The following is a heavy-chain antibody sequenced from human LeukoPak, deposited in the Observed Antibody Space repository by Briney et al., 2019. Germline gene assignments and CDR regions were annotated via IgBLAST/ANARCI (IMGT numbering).Heavy chain of an antibody. CDR3: ARRGWSGILTGSDY. CDR1: GGSISSSSYY. D-gene: IGHD3-9*01. V-gene: IGHV4-39*01. Sequence: PSETLSLTCTVSGGSISSSSYYWGWIRQPPGKGLEWIGSIYYSGSTYYNPSLKSRVTISADTSKNQFSLKLSSVTAADTAVYYCARRGWSGILTGSDYWGQGTLVTVSS. J-gene: IGHJ4*02. CDR2: IYYSGST.